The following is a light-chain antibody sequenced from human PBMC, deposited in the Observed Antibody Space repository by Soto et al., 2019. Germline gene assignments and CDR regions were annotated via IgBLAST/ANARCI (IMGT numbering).Light chain of an antibody. V-gene: IGLV1-40*01. CDR3: QSYDSSLSGWGV. J-gene: IGLJ2*01. CDR2: SNS. Sequence: QLVLTQPPSVSGAPGQRVTISCTGSSSNIGAGFDVHWYQQLPGTAPRLLIYSNSDRPSGVPDRFSGSKSGTSASLAITGLQAEDEADYYCQSYDSSLSGWGVFGGGTKLTVL. CDR1: SSNIGAGFD.